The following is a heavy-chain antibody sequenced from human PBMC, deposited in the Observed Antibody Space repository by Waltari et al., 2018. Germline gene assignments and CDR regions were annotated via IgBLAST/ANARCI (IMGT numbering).Heavy chain of an antibody. CDR3: ARYRAVQVAIDY. CDR1: GFTFSSYS. Sequence: EVQLVESGGGLVKPGGSLRLSCAASGFTFSSYSMNWVRQAPGKGLEWVSPISRILSYIDYADSVKVRFTISIDNAKNSLYLQMNSLRAEDTAVYYCARYRAVQVAIDYWGQGTLVTVSS. CDR2: ISRILSYI. J-gene: IGHJ4*02. D-gene: IGHD2-15*01. V-gene: IGHV3-21*01.